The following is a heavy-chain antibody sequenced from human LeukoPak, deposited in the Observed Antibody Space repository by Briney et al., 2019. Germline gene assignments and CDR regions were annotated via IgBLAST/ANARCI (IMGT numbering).Heavy chain of an antibody. Sequence: GESLQISCKGSGYSFTSYWIGWVRQMPGKGLEWMGIIYPGDSDTRYSPSFQGQVTISVDKSISTAYLQWSSLKASDTAVYFCARHEDILTDAFDIWGQGTMVTVSS. V-gene: IGHV5-51*01. CDR3: ARHEDILTDAFDI. D-gene: IGHD2-21*01. J-gene: IGHJ3*02. CDR2: IYPGDSDT. CDR1: GYSFTSYW.